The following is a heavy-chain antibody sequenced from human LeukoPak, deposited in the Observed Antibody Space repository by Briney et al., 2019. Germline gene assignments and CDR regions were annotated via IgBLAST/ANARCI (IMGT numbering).Heavy chain of an antibody. CDR2: ISASGGST. V-gene: IGHV3-23*01. Sequence: TGGSLRLSCAASGFTFSRCAMTWVRQAPGKGLEWVSAISASGGSTDYADSGKGRFTISRDNSKNTLYLQMNSLRAEDTGVYYCAKGPAPRLGEFSYHALVDYWGQGTLVTVSS. CDR1: GFTFSRCA. CDR3: AKGPAPRLGEFSYHALVDY. D-gene: IGHD3-16*02. J-gene: IGHJ4*02.